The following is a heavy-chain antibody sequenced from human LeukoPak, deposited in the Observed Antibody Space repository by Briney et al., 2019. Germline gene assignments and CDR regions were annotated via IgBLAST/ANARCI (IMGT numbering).Heavy chain of an antibody. D-gene: IGHD5-24*01. CDR2: INHSEST. CDR1: GGSFSGYY. CDR3: ARGWGDGYNFNYLDS. J-gene: IGHJ4*02. Sequence: SETLSLSCAVYGGSFSGYYWNWIRQPPGKGLEWIGEINHSESTNYNPSLKSRLTILVDTSKNQFSLKLSSVTAADTAMYYCARGWGDGYNFNYLDSWGQGRLVSVSS. V-gene: IGHV4-34*01.